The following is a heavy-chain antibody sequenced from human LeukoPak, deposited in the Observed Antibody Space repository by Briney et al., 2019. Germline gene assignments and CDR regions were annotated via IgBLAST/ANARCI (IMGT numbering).Heavy chain of an antibody. V-gene: IGHV4-39*01. Sequence: SETPSLTCTVSGVSTTNGIYYWAWIRQPPGKGLEWIGSVHNVRSTYYNLSLRSRATMSIDTSKNQFSLRLNSVTAADTAVYYCARHAEYNSGWHFYLDHWGQGILVTVSS. CDR1: GVSTTNGIYY. D-gene: IGHD6-19*01. CDR2: VHNVRST. J-gene: IGHJ4*02. CDR3: ARHAEYNSGWHFYLDH.